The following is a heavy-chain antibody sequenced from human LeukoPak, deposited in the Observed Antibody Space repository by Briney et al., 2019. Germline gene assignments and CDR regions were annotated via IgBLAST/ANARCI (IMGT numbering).Heavy chain of an antibody. J-gene: IGHJ5*02. V-gene: IGHV4-4*07. Sequence: SETLSLTCTVSGGSTRSFIWTWIRQPAGKGLEWIGRIHTSGSPNYNPSLKSRVTMSVDTSRNQFSLKLNAVTAADTALYYCTLSETFRNWFDLWGQGALVTVSS. CDR2: IHTSGSP. D-gene: IGHD2/OR15-2a*01. CDR1: GGSTRSFI. CDR3: TLSETFRNWFDL.